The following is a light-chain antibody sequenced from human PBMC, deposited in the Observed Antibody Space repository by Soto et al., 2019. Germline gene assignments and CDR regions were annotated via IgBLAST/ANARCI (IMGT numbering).Light chain of an antibody. V-gene: IGKV3-11*01. CDR3: QQRTNWPSLT. CDR2: DAS. J-gene: IGKJ4*01. Sequence: EIVLTQSPVTLSLSPGERATLSCRASQSIGNYLAWYQQKPGQAPRLLMYDASNRASGIPARFSGSGSGTDFTLTISSLEPADFAVYYCQQRTNWPSLTFGGGTKVEIK. CDR1: QSIGNY.